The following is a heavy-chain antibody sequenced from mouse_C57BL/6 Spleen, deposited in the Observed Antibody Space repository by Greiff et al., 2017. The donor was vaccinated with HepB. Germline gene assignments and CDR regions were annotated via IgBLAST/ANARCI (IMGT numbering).Heavy chain of an antibody. D-gene: IGHD2-1*01. J-gene: IGHJ2*01. CDR1: GYTFTSYG. CDR3: ARYGNYGVDY. V-gene: IGHV1-81*01. CDR2: IYPRSGNT. Sequence: VQVVESGAELARPGASVKLSCKASGYTFTSYGISWVKQRTGQGLEWIGEIYPRSGNTYYNEKFKGKATLTADKSSSTAYMELRSLTSEDSAVYFCARYGNYGVDYWGQGTTLTVSS.